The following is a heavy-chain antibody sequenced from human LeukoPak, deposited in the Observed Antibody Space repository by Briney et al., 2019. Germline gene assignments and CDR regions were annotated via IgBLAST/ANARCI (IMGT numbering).Heavy chain of an antibody. J-gene: IGHJ4*02. Sequence: PSETLSLTCAVYGGSFSGYYWSWIRQPPGKGLEWIGEINHSGSTNYNPSLKSRVTISVDTSKNQFSLKLSSVTAADTAVYYCARVGWEYYYDSSALYYFDYWGQGTLVTVSS. D-gene: IGHD3-22*01. CDR1: GGSFSGYY. CDR2: INHSGST. V-gene: IGHV4-34*01. CDR3: ARVGWEYYYDSSALYYFDY.